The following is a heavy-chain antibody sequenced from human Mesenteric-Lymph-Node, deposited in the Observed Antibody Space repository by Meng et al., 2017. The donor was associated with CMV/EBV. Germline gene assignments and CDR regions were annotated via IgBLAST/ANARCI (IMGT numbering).Heavy chain of an antibody. D-gene: IGHD6-19*01. J-gene: IGHJ4*02. CDR3: AGVGGSGWYTLVD. CDR1: NGSISGYY. CDR2: INHSGGT. Sequence: SETLSLTCGVYNGSISGYYWSWNRQSPGKGLEWIGEINHSGGTNYNSALKSRVTMSIDTSKNQFSLKLTSVTAADTGVYYCAGVGGSGWYTLVDWGQGTLVTVSS. V-gene: IGHV4-34*01.